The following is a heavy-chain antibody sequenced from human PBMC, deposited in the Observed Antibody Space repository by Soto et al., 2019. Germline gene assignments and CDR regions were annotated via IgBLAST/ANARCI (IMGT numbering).Heavy chain of an antibody. CDR2: ISGSGGST. CDR3: AKDPLQRWLQYYFDY. Sequence: PGGSMRLSCAASGITFSSYAMSGVPKDRGKGLEGVSAISGSGGSTYYADSVKGRFTISRDNTDNTLYLQMTSLKAEDTAVYYFAKDPLQRWLQYYFDYWGQGTLVTVSS. J-gene: IGHJ4*02. CDR1: GITFSSYA. V-gene: IGHV3-23*01. D-gene: IGHD5-12*01.